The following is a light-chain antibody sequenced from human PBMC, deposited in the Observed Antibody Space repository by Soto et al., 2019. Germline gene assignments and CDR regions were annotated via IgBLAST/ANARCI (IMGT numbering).Light chain of an antibody. CDR3: QHSVTSSMN. Sequence: LVMTQCQAAQAVSPGERATLSYRASQSVSSNLAWYQQKPGQAPRLLIYGASSRATGTPDRISGGGSGTHFTLTIARLAPEDFAVYYCQHSVTSSMNLGQGNRVETK. CDR2: GAS. CDR1: QSVSSN. V-gene: IGKV3-20*01. J-gene: IGKJ5*01.